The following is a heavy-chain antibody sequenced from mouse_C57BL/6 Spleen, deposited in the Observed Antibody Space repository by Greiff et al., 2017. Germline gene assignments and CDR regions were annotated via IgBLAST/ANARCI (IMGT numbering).Heavy chain of an antibody. Sequence: QVQLQQPGAELVRPGSSVKLSCKASGYTFTSYWMHWVKQRPIQGLEWIGNIDPSDSETHYNQKFKDKATLTVDKSSSTAYMQLSSLTSEDSAVYYCARGWLPYYYAMGYWGKGTSVTVAS. CDR1: GYTFTSYW. V-gene: IGHV1-52*01. CDR2: IDPSDSET. J-gene: IGHJ4*01. D-gene: IGHD2-2*01. CDR3: ARGWLPYYYAMGY.